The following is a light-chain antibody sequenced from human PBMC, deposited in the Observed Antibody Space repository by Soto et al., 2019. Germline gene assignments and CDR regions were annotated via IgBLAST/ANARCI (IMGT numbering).Light chain of an antibody. CDR2: DVT. V-gene: IGLV2-11*01. CDR1: SNDVGGYNY. CDR3: CSYAGSYSLYV. Sequence: QSVLTQPRSVSGSPGQSVTISCTGTSNDVGGYNYVSWYQQHPDKVPKLMIYDVTKRPSGVPDRFSGSKSANTASLTISGLQAEDEADYYCCSYAGSYSLYVFGTGTKLTV. J-gene: IGLJ1*01.